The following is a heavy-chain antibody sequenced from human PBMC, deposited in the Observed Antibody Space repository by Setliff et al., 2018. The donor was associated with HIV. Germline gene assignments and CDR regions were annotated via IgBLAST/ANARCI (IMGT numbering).Heavy chain of an antibody. CDR3: ASAPQYSSGWYGRAFDY. J-gene: IGHJ4*02. D-gene: IGHD6-19*01. Sequence: TGGSLRLSCAASGFTFDGHGMNWVRQAPGKGLEWVSGISPNGGITYDADSVKGRFTISRDNSKNTLYLQMNSLRVEDTAVYYCASAPQYSSGWYGRAFDYWGQGMLVTVSS. CDR1: GFTFDGHG. CDR2: ISPNGGIT. V-gene: IGHV3-20*04.